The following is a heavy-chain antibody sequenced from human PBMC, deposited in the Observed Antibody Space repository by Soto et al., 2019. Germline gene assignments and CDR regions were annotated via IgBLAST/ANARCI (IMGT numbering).Heavy chain of an antibody. CDR2: IGGGGTDT. V-gene: IGHV3-23*01. CDR1: RFTFSDFA. D-gene: IGHD1-20*01. J-gene: IGHJ5*01. CDR3: AKDAVPYNGKWDWFDS. Sequence: DVQLLESGGGLVQPGGSLTLSCAASRFTFSDFAMSWVRQAPGKVLEWVSSIGGGGTDTYYADSVKGRFTISRDNSKNTLYLQMDSLRDEDTAVYYCAKDAVPYNGKWDWFDSWGQGTLVIVSS.